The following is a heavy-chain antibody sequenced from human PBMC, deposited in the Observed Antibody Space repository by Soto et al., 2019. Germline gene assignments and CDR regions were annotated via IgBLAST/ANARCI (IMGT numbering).Heavy chain of an antibody. J-gene: IGHJ5*02. CDR1: VFTFSSYW. CDR3: ARVSYDSSGYYFINGWFDP. V-gene: IGHV3-74*01. CDR2: INSDGSST. Sequence: GGSLRLCCAASVFTFSSYWMHWVRQAPGKGLVWVSRINSDGSSTSYADSVKGRFTISRDNAKNTLYLQMNSLRAEDTAVYYCARVSYDSSGYYFINGWFDPWGQGTLVTAPQ. D-gene: IGHD3-22*01.